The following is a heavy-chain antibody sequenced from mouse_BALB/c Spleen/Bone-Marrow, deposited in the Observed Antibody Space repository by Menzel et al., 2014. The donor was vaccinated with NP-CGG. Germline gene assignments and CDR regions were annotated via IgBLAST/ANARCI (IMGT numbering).Heavy chain of an antibody. D-gene: IGHD1-1*01. CDR3: ANYYCGGSLFAY. Sequence: EVQLVESGAELVKPGASVKLSCTASGFNIKDTYMHWVKQRPEQGLEWIGRIDPASGNTKYDPKFQGKATITADTSSNTAYLQLSSLTSEDAAVYYCANYYCGGSLFAYWGQGTLVTVSA. V-gene: IGHV14-3*02. CDR2: IDPASGNT. J-gene: IGHJ3*01. CDR1: GFNIKDTY.